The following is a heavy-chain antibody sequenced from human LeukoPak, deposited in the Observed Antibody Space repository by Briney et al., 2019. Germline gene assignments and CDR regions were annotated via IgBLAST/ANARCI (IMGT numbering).Heavy chain of an antibody. D-gene: IGHD6-13*01. J-gene: IGHJ4*02. CDR2: ISGSGGST. V-gene: IGHV3-23*01. CDR3: AKSGSSWYDTGYYFDY. Sequence: PGGSLRLSCAASGFTFSSYAMSWVRQAPGKGLEWVSAISGSGGSTYYADSVKGRFTISRDNSKNTLYLQMNSLRAEDTAVYYCAKSGSSWYDTGYYFDYWGQGTLVTVSS. CDR1: GFTFSSYA.